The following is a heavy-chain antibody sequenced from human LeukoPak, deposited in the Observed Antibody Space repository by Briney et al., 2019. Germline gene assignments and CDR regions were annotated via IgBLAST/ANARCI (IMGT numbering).Heavy chain of an antibody. CDR3: ARDALLWFGEKFDY. D-gene: IGHD3-10*01. V-gene: IGHV3-33*01. Sequence: GGSLRLSCAASGFTFSSYGMHWVRQAPGKGLEWVAVIWYDGSNKYYADSVKGRFTISRDNSKNTLYLQMNSLRAEDTAVYYCARDALLWFGEKFDYWGQGTLVTVSS. CDR2: IWYDGSNK. CDR1: GFTFSSYG. J-gene: IGHJ4*02.